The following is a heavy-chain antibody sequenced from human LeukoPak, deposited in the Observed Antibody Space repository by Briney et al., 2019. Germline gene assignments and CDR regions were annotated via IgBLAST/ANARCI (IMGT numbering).Heavy chain of an antibody. CDR3: ATRALYSSSLGDAFDI. D-gene: IGHD6-13*01. J-gene: IGHJ3*02. CDR2: ITGSGGST. V-gene: IGHV3-23*01. Sequence: GGSLRLSCAASGFTFSSYAMSWVRQAPGKGLEWVSAITGSGGSTYYADSVKGRFTISRDNSKNTLYLQMNSLRAEDTAVYYCATRALYSSSLGDAFDIWGQGTMVTVSS. CDR1: GFTFSSYA.